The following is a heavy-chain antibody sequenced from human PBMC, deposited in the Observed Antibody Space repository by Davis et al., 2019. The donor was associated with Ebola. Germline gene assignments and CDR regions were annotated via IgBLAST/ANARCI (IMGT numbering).Heavy chain of an antibody. CDR2: INPNSGGT. Sequence: ASVKVSCKASGGTFSSYAISWVRQAPGQGLEWMGWINPNSGGTNYAQKFQGRVTMTRDTSISTAYMELSRLRSDDTAVYYCARGGTDDSSGYYPFDYWGQGTLVTVSS. CDR1: GGTFSSYA. D-gene: IGHD3-22*01. CDR3: ARGGTDDSSGYYPFDY. V-gene: IGHV1-2*02. J-gene: IGHJ4*02.